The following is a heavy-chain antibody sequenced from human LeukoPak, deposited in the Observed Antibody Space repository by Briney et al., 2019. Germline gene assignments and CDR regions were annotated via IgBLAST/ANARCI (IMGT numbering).Heavy chain of an antibody. Sequence: SETLSLTCTVSGGSISTSTYCWGWIRQPPGKGLEWIGTIYYTGSTYYNPSLKSRVTVSIDTSKNQFSLRLSSVTAADTAVYYCARVRRRFGELFPNLFDCWGQGTLVTVSS. CDR2: IYYTGST. CDR3: ARVRRRFGELFPNLFDC. D-gene: IGHD3-10*01. J-gene: IGHJ4*02. V-gene: IGHV4-39*07. CDR1: GGSISTSTYC.